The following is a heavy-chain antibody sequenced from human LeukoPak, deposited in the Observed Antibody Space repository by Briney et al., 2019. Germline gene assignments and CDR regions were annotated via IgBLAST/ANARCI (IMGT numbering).Heavy chain of an antibody. J-gene: IGHJ4*02. V-gene: IGHV3-23*01. CDR1: GFTYSSYA. Sequence: GGSLRLSCAASGFTYSSYAMTWVRQAPGKGLEWVSAISASGSSTYYADSVKGRFTISRDNSKNTLYLQMNGLKAEDTAVYYCAKDHLPTAIRTGIDYWGQGTLVTVSS. CDR3: AKDHLPTAIRTGIDY. CDR2: ISASGSST. D-gene: IGHD2-2*01.